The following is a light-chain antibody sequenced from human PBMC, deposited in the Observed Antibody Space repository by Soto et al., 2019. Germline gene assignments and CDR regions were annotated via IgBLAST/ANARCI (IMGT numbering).Light chain of an antibody. CDR1: SSDVGTYNY. J-gene: IGLJ1*01. CDR3: QSYDSTLSARYV. V-gene: IGLV2-14*01. Sequence: QSALTQPASVSGSPGQSITISCTGTSSDVGTYNYVSWYQQHPGKAPKLIIYDVSTRPSGLSNRFSGSKSGNTASLTISGLQAEDEADYFCQSYDSTLSARYVFGTGTKLTVL. CDR2: DVS.